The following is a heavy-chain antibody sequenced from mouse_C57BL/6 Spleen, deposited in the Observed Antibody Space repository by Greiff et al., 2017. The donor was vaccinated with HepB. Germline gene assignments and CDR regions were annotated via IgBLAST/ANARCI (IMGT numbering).Heavy chain of an antibody. CDR2: IWSGGST. Sequence: QVQLKESGPGLVQPSQSLSITCTVSGFSLTSYGVHWVRQSPGKGLEWLGVIWSGGSTDYNEAFISRLSICNDNSKSQVFFKMNSLQADDTAIYYCARNDGYFAYWGQGTLVTVSA. V-gene: IGHV2-2*01. CDR3: ARNDGYFAY. D-gene: IGHD2-3*01. CDR1: GFSLTSYG. J-gene: IGHJ3*01.